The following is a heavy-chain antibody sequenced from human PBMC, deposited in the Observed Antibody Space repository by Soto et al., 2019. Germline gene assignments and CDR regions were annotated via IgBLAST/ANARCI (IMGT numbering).Heavy chain of an antibody. J-gene: IGHJ6*02. CDR2: KHTSGTT. V-gene: IGHV4-4*07. CDR3: ARGGEFYVLDV. Sequence: WTWIRQPAGKGLEWIGRKHTSGTTNYNPSLKSRVTMSTDTSTNQFSLNLSSVTAADTAVYYCARGGEFYVLDVWGQGTTVAVSS. D-gene: IGHD3-16*01.